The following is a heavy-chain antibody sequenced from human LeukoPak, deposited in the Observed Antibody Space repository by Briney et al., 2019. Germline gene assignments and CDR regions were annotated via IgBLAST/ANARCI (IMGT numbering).Heavy chain of an antibody. CDR2: IKRKTDGGTT. J-gene: IGHJ4*02. V-gene: IGHV3-15*01. CDR3: TRHGADYSSPFDY. Sequence: PGGSLRLSCAASGFTVNTCYMGWVRQAPGKGLEWVGRIKRKTDGGTTDYAAPVKGRFAISRDDSENTLYLQMNSLKTEDTAVCYCTRHGADYSSPFDYWGQGTLVTVSS. D-gene: IGHD4/OR15-4a*01. CDR1: GFTVNTCY.